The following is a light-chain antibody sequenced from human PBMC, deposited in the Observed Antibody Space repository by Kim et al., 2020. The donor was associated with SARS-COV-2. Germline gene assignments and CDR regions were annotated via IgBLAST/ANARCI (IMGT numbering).Light chain of an antibody. CDR3: QQYNSYSLT. J-gene: IGKJ1*01. CDR1: QSISSW. Sequence: SVGDRVTITCRASQSISSWLAWYQQKPGKAPKLLIYKASSLESGVPSRFSGSGSGTEFTLTISSLQPDDFATYYCQQYNSYSLTFGQGTKVEIK. V-gene: IGKV1-5*03. CDR2: KAS.